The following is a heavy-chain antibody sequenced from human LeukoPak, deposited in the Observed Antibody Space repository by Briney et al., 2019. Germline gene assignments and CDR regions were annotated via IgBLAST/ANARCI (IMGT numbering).Heavy chain of an antibody. D-gene: IGHD2-15*01. V-gene: IGHV1-18*01. J-gene: IGHJ6*03. CDR1: GYSFTNYG. CDR2: ISGYNSKT. CDR3: ARGVVRPNYYMDV. Sequence: ASVKVSCKTSGYSFTNYGITWVRQAPGQGLEWMGWISGYNSKTFYAHEFQGRVTMTTDTFTSTAYMELRSLRLDDTAVYYCARGVVRPNYYMDVWGKGTTVTVSS.